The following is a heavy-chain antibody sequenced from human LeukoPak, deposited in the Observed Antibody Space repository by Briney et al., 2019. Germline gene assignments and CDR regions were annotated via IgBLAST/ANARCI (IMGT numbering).Heavy chain of an antibody. J-gene: IGHJ4*02. CDR3: ARRFYYFDY. CDR1: GGSISSARHY. Sequence: SETLSLTCTVSGGSISSARHYWSWIRQLPGKGLEWIGCIYYGGTTYYRPALKSHVTISVDPSKNQFSLKLSSVTAADTAVYYCARRFYYFDYWGQGTLVTVSS. V-gene: IGHV4-31*10. D-gene: IGHD2/OR15-2a*01. CDR2: IYYGGTT.